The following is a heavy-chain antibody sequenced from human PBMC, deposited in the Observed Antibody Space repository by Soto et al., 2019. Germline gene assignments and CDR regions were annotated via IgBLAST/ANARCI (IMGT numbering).Heavy chain of an antibody. CDR3: ARDGIGSAAFRGYLDY. CDR1: GSIFRGYG. Sequence: QIQLVESGGGVVQPGRSLRLSCAASGSIFRGYGMHWVRQAPGKGLEWVAIIRFDGSNINYADAVMGRFTISRDNYKNTLYLEMNSLRVEDMAVYYCARDGIGSAAFRGYLDYWGQGPLVTVSS. V-gene: IGHV3-33*01. J-gene: IGHJ4*02. CDR2: IRFDGSNI. D-gene: IGHD2-15*01.